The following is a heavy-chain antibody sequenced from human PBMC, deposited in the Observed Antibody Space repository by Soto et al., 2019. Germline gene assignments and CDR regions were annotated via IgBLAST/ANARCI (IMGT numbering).Heavy chain of an antibody. Sequence: ASVKPSCKASGYTITAYPMHCVRQAPGQRLEWMGWINAANGDTGYSQKFHDRVTFTRDTSATTVYMELSSLTSEDTAVYYCARKDYYGAGVYYFDHWGQGTLVTVSS. V-gene: IGHV1-3*01. CDR2: INAANGDT. CDR3: ARKDYYGAGVYYFDH. CDR1: GYTITAYP. J-gene: IGHJ4*02. D-gene: IGHD3-10*01.